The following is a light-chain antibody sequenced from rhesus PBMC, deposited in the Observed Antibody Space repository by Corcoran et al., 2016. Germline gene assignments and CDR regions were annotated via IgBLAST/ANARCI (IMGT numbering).Light chain of an antibody. CDR1: QSLLHSDGYTY. Sequence: DIVMTQTPLSLPVTPGEPASISCRSSQSLLHSDGYTYLEWYLQKPGQAPQLLIYLGSNRASGVPDRFSGSGSGTDFTLNISQVEAEDVGVYYCIQGTQLPFTFGPVTKLDIK. CDR2: LGS. CDR3: IQGTQLPFT. V-gene: IGKV2-61*03. J-gene: IGKJ3*01.